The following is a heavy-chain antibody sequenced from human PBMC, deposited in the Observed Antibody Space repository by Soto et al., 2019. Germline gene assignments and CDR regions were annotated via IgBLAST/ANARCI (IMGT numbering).Heavy chain of an antibody. CDR2: INSDGSST. Sequence: GGSLRLSCAASGFTFSSYWMHWVRQAPGKGLVWVSRINSDGSSTNYADSVKGRFTISRDNAKNTLYLQMNSLRAEDTAVYYCARDLKYSSSWYYYYYGMDVWGQGTTVTVSS. CDR3: ARDLKYSSSWYYYYYGMDV. V-gene: IGHV3-74*01. CDR1: GFTFSSYW. J-gene: IGHJ6*02. D-gene: IGHD6-13*01.